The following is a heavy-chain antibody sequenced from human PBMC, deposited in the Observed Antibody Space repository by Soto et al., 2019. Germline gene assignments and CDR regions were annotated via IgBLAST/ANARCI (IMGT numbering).Heavy chain of an antibody. V-gene: IGHV3-7*03. J-gene: IGHJ4*02. D-gene: IGHD2-15*01. CDR3: ARDEAYCSGGSCGFDF. Sequence: GGSLRLSCVASGFTFKIYWMTWVRQAPGKGLEWVASIKQDGSEKYYLDSVKGRFTISRDNAKDSLHLQMNSLTAEDSAVYYCARDEAYCSGGSCGFDFWGQGTQVTVSS. CDR2: IKQDGSEK. CDR1: GFTFKIYW.